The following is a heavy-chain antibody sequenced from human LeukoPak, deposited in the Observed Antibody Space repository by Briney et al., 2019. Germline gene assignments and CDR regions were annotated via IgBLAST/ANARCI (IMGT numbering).Heavy chain of an antibody. CDR2: IIPIFGTA. J-gene: IGHJ3*02. CDR3: ARSRDGYKKHDAFDI. CDR1: GGTFSRYA. V-gene: IGHV1-69*05. D-gene: IGHD5-24*01. Sequence: SVKVCCKASGGTFSRYAISWVRQAPGQGLEWMGGIIPIFGTANYAQKFQGRVTITTDESTSTAYMELSSLRSEDTAVYYCARSRDGYKKHDAFDIWGQGTMVTVSS.